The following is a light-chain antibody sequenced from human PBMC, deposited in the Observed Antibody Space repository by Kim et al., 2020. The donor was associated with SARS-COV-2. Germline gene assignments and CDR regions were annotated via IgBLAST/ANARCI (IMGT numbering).Light chain of an antibody. Sequence: VFVGDRVTITCRASQGISSYLAWYQQKPGKAPRLLIHGASTMESGVPSRFSGSGSGTEFTLTISSLQPEDFATYSCQQLITYPRTFGQGTKVDIK. V-gene: IGKV1-9*01. CDR1: QGISSY. CDR2: GAS. J-gene: IGKJ1*01. CDR3: QQLITYPRT.